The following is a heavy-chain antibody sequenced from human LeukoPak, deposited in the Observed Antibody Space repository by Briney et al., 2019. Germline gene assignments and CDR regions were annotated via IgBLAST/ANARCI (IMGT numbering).Heavy chain of an antibody. V-gene: IGHV1-18*01. CDR1: GYTFTSYG. J-gene: IGHJ4*02. CDR3: ARGPYSKPKYYFDY. D-gene: IGHD6-13*01. CDR2: ISAYNGNT. Sequence: ASVKVSCKASGYTFTSYGISWVRQAPGQGLEWMGWISAYNGNTNYAQKLQGRVTMTTDTSTSTAYMELRSLRSDDTAVYYSARGPYSKPKYYFDYWGQGTLVTVSS.